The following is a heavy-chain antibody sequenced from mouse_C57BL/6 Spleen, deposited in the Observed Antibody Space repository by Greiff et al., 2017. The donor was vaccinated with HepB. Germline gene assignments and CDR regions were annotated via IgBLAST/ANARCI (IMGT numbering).Heavy chain of an antibody. CDR3: ARGDGYYRRGMDY. CDR2: ISSGSSTI. CDR1: GFTFSDYG. D-gene: IGHD2-3*01. J-gene: IGHJ4*01. Sequence: EVKVVESGGGLVKPGGSLKLSCAASGFTFSDYGMHWVRQAPEKGLEWVAYISSGSSTIYYADTVKGRFTISRDNAKNTLFLQMTSLRSEDTAMYYCARGDGYYRRGMDYWGQGTSVTVSS. V-gene: IGHV5-17*01.